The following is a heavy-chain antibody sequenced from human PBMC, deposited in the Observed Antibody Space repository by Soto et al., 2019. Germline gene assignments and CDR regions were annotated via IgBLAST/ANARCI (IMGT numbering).Heavy chain of an antibody. CDR1: GFSLSTSGVG. CDR2: MYWDDDK. CDR3: AHSKWVGSVFDY. D-gene: IGHD3-10*01. J-gene: IGHJ4*02. Sequence: QITLKESGPTLVKPTQTLTLTCTFSGFSLSTSGVGVGWIRQPPGKALEGLALMYWDDDKHYSPSLKSRLTINKDTSKTLVVLTVINMDPVDTAADYGAHSKWVGSVFDYWGQGTMVTVSS. V-gene: IGHV2-5*02.